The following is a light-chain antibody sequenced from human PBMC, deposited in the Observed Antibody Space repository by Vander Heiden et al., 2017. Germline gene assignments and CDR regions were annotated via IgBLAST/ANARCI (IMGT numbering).Light chain of an antibody. CDR1: QSISSY. J-gene: IGKJ1*01. CDR2: AAS. V-gene: IGKV1-39*01. Sequence: DIQMTQSPSSLSASVGDRVTITCRASQSISSYFNWYQQKPGKAPKLLIYAASRLQSGVPSMFSGSGSGTDFTLTISSLQPEDFATYYCQQTYSTPRTFGQGTKVEIK. CDR3: QQTYSTPRT.